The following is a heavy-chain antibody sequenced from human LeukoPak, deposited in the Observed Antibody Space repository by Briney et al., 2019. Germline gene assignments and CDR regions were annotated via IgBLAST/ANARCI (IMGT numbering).Heavy chain of an antibody. Sequence: PWETLSLTCAVYGGSFSGYYWSWIRQPPGKGLEWIGEINHSGSSNYNPSLKSRVTISVDTSKNQFSLKLSSVTAADTAVYYCARGKVPTTPLYGMDVWGQRTVVTDSS. D-gene: IGHD4/OR15-4a*01. CDR3: ARGKVPTTPLYGMDV. V-gene: IGHV4-34*01. CDR1: GGSFSGYY. J-gene: IGHJ6*02. CDR2: INHSGSS.